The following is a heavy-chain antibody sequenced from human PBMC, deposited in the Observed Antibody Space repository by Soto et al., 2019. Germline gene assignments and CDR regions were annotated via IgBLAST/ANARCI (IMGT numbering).Heavy chain of an antibody. CDR2: IYYSGST. Sequence: QVQLQESGPGLVKPSETLSLTCTVSGGSISSYYWSWIRQPPGKGLEWSGDIYYSGSTNYNPSLKSRVTISVDTAKNQFSLKLSSVTAADTAVYYCARVGGRYYGSGSYYHFDYWGQGTLVTVSS. CDR3: ARVGGRYYGSGSYYHFDY. V-gene: IGHV4-59*01. J-gene: IGHJ4*02. CDR1: GGSISSYY. D-gene: IGHD3-10*01.